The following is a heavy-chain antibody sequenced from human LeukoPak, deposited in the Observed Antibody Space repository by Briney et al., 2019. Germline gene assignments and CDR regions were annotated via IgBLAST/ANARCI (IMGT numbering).Heavy chain of an antibody. CDR2: ISGSGGST. V-gene: IGHV3-23*01. CDR3: AKSSIAVARVLTRAYYFDY. CDR1: GFTFSSYA. D-gene: IGHD6-19*01. J-gene: IGHJ4*02. Sequence: PGGSLRLSCAASGFTFSSYAMSWVRQAPGKGLEWVSAISGSGGSTYYADSVKGRFTISRDNSKNTLYLQMNSLRAEDTAVYYCAKSSIAVARVLTRAYYFDYWGQGTLVTVSS.